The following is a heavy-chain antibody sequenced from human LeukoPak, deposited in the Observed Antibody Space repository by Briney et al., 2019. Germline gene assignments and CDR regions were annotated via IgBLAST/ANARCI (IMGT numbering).Heavy chain of an antibody. D-gene: IGHD5-18*01. CDR2: IRYDGSNK. V-gene: IGHV3-30*02. J-gene: IGHJ2*01. Sequence: GGSLRLSCAASGFTFSSYGMHWVRQAPGKGLEWVAFIRYDGSNKYYADSVKGRFTISRDNSKNTLYLQMNSLRAEGTAVYYCAKRGDTAMVRNWYFDLWGRGTLVTVSS. CDR3: AKRGDTAMVRNWYFDL. CDR1: GFTFSSYG.